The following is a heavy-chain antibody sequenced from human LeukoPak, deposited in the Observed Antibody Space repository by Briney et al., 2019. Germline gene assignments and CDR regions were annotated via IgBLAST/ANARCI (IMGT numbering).Heavy chain of an antibody. CDR1: GGSISSYY. D-gene: IGHD6-19*01. CDR3: ARVGGTPYYYYYMDV. J-gene: IGHJ6*03. CDR2: IYYSGST. V-gene: IGHV4-59*01. Sequence: SETLSLTCTVPGGSISSYYWSWIRQPPGKGLEWIGYIYYSGSTNYNPSLKSRVTISVDTSKNQFSLKLSSVSAADTAVYYCARVGGTPYYYYYMDVWGKGTTVTVSS.